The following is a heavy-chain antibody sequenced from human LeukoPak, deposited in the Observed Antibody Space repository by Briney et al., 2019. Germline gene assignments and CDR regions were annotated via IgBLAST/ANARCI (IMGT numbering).Heavy chain of an antibody. CDR1: GFTFSDYY. V-gene: IGHV3-11*05. CDR3: ARDRVRVTTVFTWEVYCYGMDV. J-gene: IGHJ6*02. Sequence: PGGSLRLSCAASGFTFSDYYMSWIRQAPGKGLEWVSYISSSSSYTNYADSVKGRFTISRDNAKNSLYLQMNSLRAEDTAVYHCARDRVRVTTVFTWEVYCYGMDVWGQGTTVTVSS. D-gene: IGHD4-17*01. CDR2: ISSSSSYT.